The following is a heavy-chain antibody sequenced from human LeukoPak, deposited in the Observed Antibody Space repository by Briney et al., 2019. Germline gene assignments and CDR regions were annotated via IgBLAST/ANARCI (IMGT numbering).Heavy chain of an antibody. CDR2: INPNTGGT. J-gene: IGHJ4*02. CDR3: ARASRITIFGVFNH. V-gene: IGHV1-2*02. Sequence: ASVKVSCKASGYTFTGYFMHWARQTPGQGLEWMGWINPNTGGTNYAQKFQGRFTITRDTSISTAYMELSRLRSDDTAVYYCARASRITIFGVFNHWGQGTLVTVSS. D-gene: IGHD3-3*01. CDR1: GYTFTGYF.